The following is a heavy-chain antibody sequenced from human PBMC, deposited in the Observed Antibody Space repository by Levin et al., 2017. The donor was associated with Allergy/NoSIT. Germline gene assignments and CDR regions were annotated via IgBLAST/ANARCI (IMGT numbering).Heavy chain of an antibody. V-gene: IGHV4-31*03. CDR1: GGSISSGGYY. Sequence: TSETLSLTCTVSGGSISSGGYYWTWIRQHPGKGLEWIGYIYYRGGTYFNPSLKSRITISVDTSKNDFSLKLRSVTAADTAVYYCARGSYDFWSGFDRWGQGTLVTVSS. CDR3: ARGSYDFWSGFDR. D-gene: IGHD3-3*01. J-gene: IGHJ5*02. CDR2: IYYRGGT.